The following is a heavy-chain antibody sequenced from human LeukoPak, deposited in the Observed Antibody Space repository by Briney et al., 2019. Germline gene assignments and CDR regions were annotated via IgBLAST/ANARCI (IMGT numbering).Heavy chain of an antibody. J-gene: IGHJ4*02. D-gene: IGHD3-10*01. CDR1: GYTSTSYG. V-gene: IGHV1-18*01. CDR2: ISAYNGNT. CDR3: ARDPTYYYGSGSGDYFDY. Sequence: ASVKVSCKASGYTSTSYGISWVRQAPGQGLEWMGWISAYNGNTNYAQKLQGRVTMTTDTSTSTAYMELRSLRSDDTAVYYCARDPTYYYGSGSGDYFDYWGQGTLVTVSS.